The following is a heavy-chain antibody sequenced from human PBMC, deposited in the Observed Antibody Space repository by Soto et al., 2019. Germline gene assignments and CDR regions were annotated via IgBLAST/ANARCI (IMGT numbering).Heavy chain of an antibody. D-gene: IGHD6-19*01. Sequence: GEYLKIYCNGSRYSFTSYWIGWVRQMPGKGLEWMGIIYPGDSDTRYSPSFQGQVTISADKSISTAYLQWSSLKASDTAMYYCARHGGGIAVAGTWGGFDIWGQGTMVTVSS. V-gene: IGHV5-51*01. J-gene: IGHJ3*02. CDR2: IYPGDSDT. CDR3: ARHGGGIAVAGTWGGFDI. CDR1: RYSFTSYW.